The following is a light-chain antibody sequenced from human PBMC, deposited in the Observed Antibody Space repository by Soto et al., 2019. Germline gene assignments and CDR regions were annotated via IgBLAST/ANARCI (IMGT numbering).Light chain of an antibody. CDR3: QQYNNWRAGAT. CDR2: YTS. J-gene: IGKJ3*01. V-gene: IGKV3-15*01. CDR1: LTVSTN. Sequence: DIVMTQSPATLSLSPGDRATLSCWASLTVSTNLAWYQQKPGQAPRLLIYYTSTRATGIPARFSGSGSAKECALTISSLQREDSAVYYCQQYNNWRAGATFGPGTKV.